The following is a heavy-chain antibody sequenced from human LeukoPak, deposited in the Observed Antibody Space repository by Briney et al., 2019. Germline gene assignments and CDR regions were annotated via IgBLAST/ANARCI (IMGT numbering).Heavy chain of an antibody. Sequence: GGSLRLSCAASGFTFSGSWMSWVRQTPEKGLEWVANMSPDGTEKYYVDSVKGRFTISIDNSKNTLYVQMNRLRAEDTAVYYCAKDRGGQWLVLSYFDYWGQGTLVTVSS. CDR3: AKDRGGQWLVLSYFDY. V-gene: IGHV3-7*01. J-gene: IGHJ4*02. D-gene: IGHD6-19*01. CDR2: MSPDGTEK. CDR1: GFTFSGSW.